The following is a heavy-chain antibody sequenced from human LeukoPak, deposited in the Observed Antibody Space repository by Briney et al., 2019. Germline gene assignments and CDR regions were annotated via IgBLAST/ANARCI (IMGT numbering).Heavy chain of an antibody. CDR1: GFTFSSYA. Sequence: GESLRLSCAASGFTFSSYAMAWVRQAPGKGLEWVSGISDGGGTTYYADSVEGRFTISRDNSKNTLYLQMNNLGAEDTAVYYCAKVTSAGSCYQSDYWGQGTLVTVSS. J-gene: IGHJ4*02. CDR3: AKVTSAGSCYQSDY. D-gene: IGHD2-15*01. V-gene: IGHV3-23*01. CDR2: ISDGGGTT.